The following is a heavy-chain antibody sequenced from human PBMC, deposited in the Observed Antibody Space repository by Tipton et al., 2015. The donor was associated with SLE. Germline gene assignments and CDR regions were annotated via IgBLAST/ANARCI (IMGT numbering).Heavy chain of an antibody. Sequence: SLRLSCAASGFTFTDYVMSWVRRAPGKGLQWVSAVSGGGGSTYYADSVKGRFTISRDNSKNTLYLQMESLRAEDTALYYCAKIEYYDRFPGAFDIWGQGTMVTVSS. D-gene: IGHD3-9*01. CDR3: AKIEYYDRFPGAFDI. V-gene: IGHV3-23*01. J-gene: IGHJ3*02. CDR1: GFTFTDYV. CDR2: VSGGGGST.